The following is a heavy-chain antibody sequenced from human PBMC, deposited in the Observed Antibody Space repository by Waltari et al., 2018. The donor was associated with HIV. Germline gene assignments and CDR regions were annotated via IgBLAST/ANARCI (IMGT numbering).Heavy chain of an antibody. CDR3: AREGGSYTGRYVDY. V-gene: IGHV4-39*02. Sequence: QLQLQASGPGLVKPSETLSLTCTVSGGSISSTSYYWGWLRQPPGKGQEGIGSIYYSGRTYDSPALKSRVTISVDTSKNQFSLKLGSVTAADAAVYYCAREGGSYTGRYVDYWGQGTLVTVSS. CDR1: GGSISSTSYY. CDR2: IYYSGRT. D-gene: IGHD1-26*01. J-gene: IGHJ4*02.